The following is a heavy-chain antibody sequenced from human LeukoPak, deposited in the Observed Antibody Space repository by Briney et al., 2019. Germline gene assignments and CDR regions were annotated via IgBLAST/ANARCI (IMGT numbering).Heavy chain of an antibody. CDR1: GGSISSGSYY. J-gene: IGHJ5*02. CDR3: ARNWNLGYSWFDP. Sequence: SETLSLTCTVSGGSISSGSYYWSWIRQPAGKGLEWIGRIYTSGSTNYNPSLKSRVTISVDTSKNQFSLKLSSVTAADTAVYYCARNWNLGYSWFDPWGQGTLVTVSS. D-gene: IGHD1-1*01. CDR2: IYTSGST. V-gene: IGHV4-61*02.